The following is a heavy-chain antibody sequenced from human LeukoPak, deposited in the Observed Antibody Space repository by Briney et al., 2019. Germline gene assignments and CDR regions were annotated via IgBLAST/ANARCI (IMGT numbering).Heavy chain of an antibody. V-gene: IGHV1-2*02. Sequence: ASVKVSCKASGGTFSSYAISWVRQAPGQGLEWMGWINPNSGGTNYAQKFQGRVTMTRDTSISTAYMELSRLRSDDTAVYYCARDQYQLLRESDYWGQGTLVTVSS. CDR2: INPNSGGT. CDR3: ARDQYQLLRESDY. J-gene: IGHJ4*02. D-gene: IGHD2-2*01. CDR1: GGTFSSYA.